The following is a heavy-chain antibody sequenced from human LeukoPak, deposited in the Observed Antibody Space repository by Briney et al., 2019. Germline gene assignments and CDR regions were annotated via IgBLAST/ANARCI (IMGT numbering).Heavy chain of an antibody. D-gene: IGHD3-22*01. V-gene: IGHV3-23*01. Sequence: GGSLRLSCAASGFTFSSYAMSWVRQAPGKGLEWVSAISGSGGSTYYADSVKGRFTISRDNSKNTLYLQMNSLRAEDTAVYYCARENRDYYDSSGYFDYWGQGTLVTVSS. CDR3: ARENRDYYDSSGYFDY. J-gene: IGHJ4*02. CDR1: GFTFSSYA. CDR2: ISGSGGST.